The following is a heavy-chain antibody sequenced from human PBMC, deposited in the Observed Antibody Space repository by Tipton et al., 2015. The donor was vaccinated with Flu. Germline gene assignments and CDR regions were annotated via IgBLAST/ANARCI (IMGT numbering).Heavy chain of an antibody. V-gene: IGHV3-7*01. D-gene: IGHD6-19*01. CDR3: ARDNEKWLAGDYFDY. CDR2: IKQDGSEK. Sequence: SLRLSCAASGFTFSSYWMSWVRQAPGKGLEWVANIKQDGSEKYYVDSVKGRFTISRDNAKNSLYLQMNSLRAEDTAVYYCARDNEKWLAGDYFDYWGQGTLVTVSS. CDR1: GFTFSSYW. J-gene: IGHJ4*02.